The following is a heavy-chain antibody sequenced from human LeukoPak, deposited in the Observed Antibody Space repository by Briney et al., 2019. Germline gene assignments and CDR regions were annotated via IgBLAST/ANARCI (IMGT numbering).Heavy chain of an antibody. V-gene: IGHV1-69*05. CDR3: ARVSFGPPYYYYMDG. Sequence: SVKVSCKASGGTFTSYYISWVRQAPGQGLEWMGGINPIFGTANYAQKFQGRVTITRDESTSTAYMELSSLRSEDTGVYYCARVSFGPPYYYYMDGGGKGPTVTISS. CDR2: INPIFGTA. CDR1: GGTFTSYY. D-gene: IGHD3-10*01. J-gene: IGHJ6*03.